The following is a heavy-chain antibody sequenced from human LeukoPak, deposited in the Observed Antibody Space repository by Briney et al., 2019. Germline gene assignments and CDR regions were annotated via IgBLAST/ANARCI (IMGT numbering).Heavy chain of an antibody. J-gene: IGHJ6*04. V-gene: IGHV3-30*04. CDR2: ISYDGSNK. CDR3: ARDHTAMVTDYYYGMDV. CDR1: GFSFTTYA. Sequence: HPGGSLRLSCIASGFSFTTYATTWVRQAPGKGLEWVAVISYDGSNKYYADSVKGRFTISRDNSKNTLYLQMNSLRAEDTAVYYCARDHTAMVTDYYYGMDVWGKGTTVTVSS. D-gene: IGHD5-18*01.